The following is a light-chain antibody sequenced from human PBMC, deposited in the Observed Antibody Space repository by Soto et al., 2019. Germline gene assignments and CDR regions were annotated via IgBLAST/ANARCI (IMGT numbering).Light chain of an antibody. Sequence: EIVLTQSPATLSLSPGERATLSCGASQSVSSNYLAEYQQKPGLAPRLLIYDASTRATGIPDRFSGSGSGTDFTLTISSLQSEDFAVYFCQQYHIWPSWTFGQGTKVDIK. V-gene: IGKV3D-20*01. CDR3: QQYHIWPSWT. CDR1: QSVSSNY. J-gene: IGKJ1*01. CDR2: DAS.